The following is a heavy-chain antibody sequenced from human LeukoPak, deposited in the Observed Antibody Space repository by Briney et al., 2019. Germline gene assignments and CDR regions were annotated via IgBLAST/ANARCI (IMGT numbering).Heavy chain of an antibody. CDR3: AKEWELSNYFDY. J-gene: IGHJ4*02. D-gene: IGHD1-26*01. V-gene: IGHV3-48*03. CDR1: GFTFSSYE. Sequence: GGSLRLSCAASGFTFSSYEMNWVRQAPGKGLEWVSYISSSGSTIYYADSVKGRFTISRDNSKNTLYLQMNSLRAEDTAVYYCAKEWELSNYFDYWGQGTLVTVSS. CDR2: ISSSGSTI.